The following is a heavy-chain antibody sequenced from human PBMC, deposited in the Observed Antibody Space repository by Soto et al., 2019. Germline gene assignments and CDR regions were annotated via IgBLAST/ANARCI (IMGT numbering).Heavy chain of an antibody. CDR2: IDPSDSYT. Sequence: GESLKISCKGSGYSFTSYWISWVRQMPGKGLEWMGRIDPSDSYTNYSPSFQGHVTISADKSISTAYLQWSCLKASDTAMYYCARHQGGLERYYYYYGMDVWGQGTTVTVSS. D-gene: IGHD1-1*01. J-gene: IGHJ6*02. CDR3: ARHQGGLERYYYYYGMDV. V-gene: IGHV5-10-1*01. CDR1: GYSFTSYW.